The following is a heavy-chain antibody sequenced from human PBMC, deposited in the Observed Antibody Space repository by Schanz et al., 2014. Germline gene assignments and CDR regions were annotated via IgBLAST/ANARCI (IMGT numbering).Heavy chain of an antibody. V-gene: IGHV3-74*01. Sequence: VQLVESGGGVVQPGGSLRLSCAVSGFTVNTNYMSWVRQAPGKGLVWVSRTSHDGSFTTFADSVKGRFTISRDNAKNALYLQMNSLRAEDTAVYYCVRDTDYHFDYWGQGTLVTVSS. CDR3: VRDTDYHFDY. J-gene: IGHJ4*02. CDR1: GFTVNTNY. D-gene: IGHD4-17*01. CDR2: TSHDGSFT.